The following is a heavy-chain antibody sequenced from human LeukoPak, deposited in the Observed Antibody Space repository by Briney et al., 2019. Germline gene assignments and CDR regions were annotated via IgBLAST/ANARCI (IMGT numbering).Heavy chain of an antibody. CDR1: GGSFSGYY. CDR2: IKHSGST. D-gene: IGHD3-22*01. Sequence: SETLSLTCAVYGGSFSGYYWSWIRQPPGKGLEWIGEIKHSGSTNYNPSLKSRVTISVDTSKNQFSLKLSSVTAADTAVYYCARGRYYDSSGYRPGVHERPPKRDYYFDYWGQGTLVTVSS. J-gene: IGHJ4*02. CDR3: ARGRYYDSSGYRPGVHERPPKRDYYFDY. V-gene: IGHV4-34*01.